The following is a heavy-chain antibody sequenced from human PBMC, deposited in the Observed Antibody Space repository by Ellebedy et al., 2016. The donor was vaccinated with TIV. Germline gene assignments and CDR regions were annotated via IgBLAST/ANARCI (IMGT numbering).Heavy chain of an antibody. CDR2: IYPGDSDT. Sequence: GGSLRLSXKGSGYSFTSYWIGWVRQMPGKGLEWMGIIYPGDSDTRYSPSFQGQVTISADKSISTAYLQWSSLKASDTAMYYCARGGSYSGVDYWGQGTLVTVSS. CDR1: GYSFTSYW. D-gene: IGHD1-26*01. CDR3: ARGGSYSGVDY. V-gene: IGHV5-51*01. J-gene: IGHJ4*02.